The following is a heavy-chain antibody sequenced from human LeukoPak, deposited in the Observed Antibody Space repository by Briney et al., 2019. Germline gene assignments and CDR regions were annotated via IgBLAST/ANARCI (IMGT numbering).Heavy chain of an antibody. V-gene: IGHV3-30*18. CDR1: GFTFSSYG. Sequence: GGSLRLSCAASGFTFSSYGMHWVRQAPGKGLEWVAVISYDGSNKYYADSVKGRFTISRDNSKNTLYLQMNSLGAEDTAVYYCAKEGNSSSWFDYWGQGTLVTVSS. D-gene: IGHD6-13*01. CDR3: AKEGNSSSWFDY. J-gene: IGHJ4*02. CDR2: ISYDGSNK.